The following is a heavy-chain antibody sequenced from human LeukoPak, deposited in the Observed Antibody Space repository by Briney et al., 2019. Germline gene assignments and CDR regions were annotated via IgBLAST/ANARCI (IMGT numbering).Heavy chain of an antibody. J-gene: IGHJ5*02. CDR2: IYPGDSDT. CDR1: GYSFTSYW. D-gene: IGHD6-13*01. Sequence: GESLEISCKGSGYSFTSYWIGWVRQLPGKGLEWMGIIYPGDSDTRYSPSFQGQVTISADKSISTAYLQWSSLKASDTAMYYCARGRIAAAGKGVGFDPWGQGTLVTVSS. V-gene: IGHV5-51*01. CDR3: ARGRIAAAGKGVGFDP.